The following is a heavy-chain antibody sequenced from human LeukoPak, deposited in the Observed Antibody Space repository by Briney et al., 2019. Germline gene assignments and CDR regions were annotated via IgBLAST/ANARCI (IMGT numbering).Heavy chain of an antibody. CDR3: ARVERYFDWFPDY. J-gene: IGHJ4*02. D-gene: IGHD3-9*01. Sequence: ASVKVSCKASGYTFTGHYIHWVRQAPGQGLEWMGWIHPNTGGTKYAQKFQGRVTMTRDTSISTAYMELSRLRSDDTAVYYCARVERYFDWFPDYWGQGTLVTVSS. V-gene: IGHV1-2*02. CDR1: GYTFTGHY. CDR2: IHPNTGGT.